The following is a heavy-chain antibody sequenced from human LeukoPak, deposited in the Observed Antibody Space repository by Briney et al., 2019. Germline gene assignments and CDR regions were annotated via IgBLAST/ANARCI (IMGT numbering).Heavy chain of an antibody. J-gene: IGHJ4*02. D-gene: IGHD1-26*01. CDR1: GFTFSTYW. CDR2: INSDGSST. Sequence: GGSLRLSCAASGFTFSTYWMHWVRQAPGKGLVWVSRINSDGSSTSYADSVKGRFTISRDNAKNTLYLQMNSLRAEDTAVYYCAKTQVGATYFDYWGQGTLVTVSS. V-gene: IGHV3-74*01. CDR3: AKTQVGATYFDY.